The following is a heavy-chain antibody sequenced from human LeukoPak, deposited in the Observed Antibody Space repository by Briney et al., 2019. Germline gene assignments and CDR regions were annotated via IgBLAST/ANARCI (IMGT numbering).Heavy chain of an antibody. CDR1: GFTISSYD. V-gene: IGHV3-66*01. D-gene: IGHD2-8*01. Sequence: PGGSLRLSCAASGFTISSYDMTWVRQAPGKGLEWVSVIYTSGTTSYTDSVRGRFTISRDSSTNTVYFRMNSLRDEDTAVYYCARNGGGLGLWGQGTLVTVSS. CDR3: ARNGGGLGL. J-gene: IGHJ4*02. CDR2: IYTSGTT.